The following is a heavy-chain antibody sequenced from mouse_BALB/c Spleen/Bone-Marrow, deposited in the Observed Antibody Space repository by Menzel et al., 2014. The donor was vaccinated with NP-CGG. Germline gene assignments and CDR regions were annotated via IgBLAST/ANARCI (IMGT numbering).Heavy chain of an antibody. CDR2: IHPNSGNT. J-gene: IGHJ2*01. V-gene: IGHV1S130*01. CDR1: GYTFTSSW. D-gene: IGHD4-1*01. Sequence: SGSVLVRPGASVKLSCKASGYTFTSSWMHWAKQRPGQGLEWIGEIHPNSGNTNYNEKFKGKATLTVDTSSGTAYVDLSSLTSEDSAVYYCARSGFDYWGQGTTLTVSS. CDR3: ARSGFDY.